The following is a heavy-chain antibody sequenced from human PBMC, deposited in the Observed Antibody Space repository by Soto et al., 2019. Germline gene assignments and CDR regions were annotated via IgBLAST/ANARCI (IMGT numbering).Heavy chain of an antibody. Sequence: QVQLVQSGAEVKKPGSSVKVSCEASGGTFSTYTFTWVRQAPGQGLEWVGRIIPILNIANYAQKFQGRVTITADKSTSTSYVELNSLRSEDTAVYYCAGVEGIAVAGIYSFDYWGQGTLVTVSS. D-gene: IGHD6-19*01. CDR2: IIPILNIA. V-gene: IGHV1-69*02. CDR3: AGVEGIAVAGIYSFDY. CDR1: GGTFSTYT. J-gene: IGHJ4*02.